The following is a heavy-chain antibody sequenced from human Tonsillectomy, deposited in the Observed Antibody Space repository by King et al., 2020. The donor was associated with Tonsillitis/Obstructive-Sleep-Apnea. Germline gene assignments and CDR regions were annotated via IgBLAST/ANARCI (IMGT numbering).Heavy chain of an antibody. CDR2: TSGYGHST. CDR1: GFVFSNYA. V-gene: IGHV3-23*04. Sequence: VQLVESGGGLVQPGGSLKLSCSASGFVFSNYAMSWVRQAPGEGLEWGSGTSGYGHSTYYPESLKGRFTISRDNSKNTLYLQMNSLRPEDTAVYYCAKEDRGSGVPFDSWGQGTLVTVSS. J-gene: IGHJ4*02. D-gene: IGHD3-10*01. CDR3: AKEDRGSGVPFDS.